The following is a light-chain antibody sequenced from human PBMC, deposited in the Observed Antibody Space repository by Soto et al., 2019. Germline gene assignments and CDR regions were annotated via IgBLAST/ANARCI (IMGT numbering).Light chain of an antibody. CDR3: QQYNSYRWT. Sequence: DIQMTQSPSTLSASVEDRVTITCRASQSISSWLAWYQQKPGKAPKLLICKASTLESGVPSRFSGSGSGTEFTLTISSLQPDDFATYYCQQYNSYRWTFGQGTKVDIK. J-gene: IGKJ1*01. V-gene: IGKV1-5*03. CDR1: QSISSW. CDR2: KAS.